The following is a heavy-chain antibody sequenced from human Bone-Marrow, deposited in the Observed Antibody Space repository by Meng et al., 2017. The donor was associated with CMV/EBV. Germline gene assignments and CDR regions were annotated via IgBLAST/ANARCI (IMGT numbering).Heavy chain of an antibody. CDR1: GGSISSYY. CDR3: ARDKSGHDAFDI. Sequence: GSLRLSCTVSGGSISSYYWSWIRQPPGKGLEWIGYIYYSGSTNYNPSLKSRVTISVDTSKNQFSLKLSSVTAADTAVYYCARDKSGHDAFDIWGQGTMVTVSS. V-gene: IGHV4-59*01. J-gene: IGHJ3*02. D-gene: IGHD2-8*02. CDR2: IYYSGST.